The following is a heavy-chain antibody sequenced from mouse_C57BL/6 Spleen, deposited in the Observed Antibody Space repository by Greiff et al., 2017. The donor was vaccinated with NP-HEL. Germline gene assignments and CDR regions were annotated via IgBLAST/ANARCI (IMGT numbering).Heavy chain of an antibody. Sequence: EVQLQQSGPELVKPGASVKIPCKASGYTFTDYNMDWVKQSHGKSLEWIGDINPNNGGTIYNQKFKGKATLTVDKSSSTAYMELRSLTSEDTAVYYCARTTTVVAAYYAMDYWGQGTSVTVSS. J-gene: IGHJ4*01. CDR1: GYTFTDYN. D-gene: IGHD1-1*01. V-gene: IGHV1-18*01. CDR3: ARTTTVVAAYYAMDY. CDR2: INPNNGGT.